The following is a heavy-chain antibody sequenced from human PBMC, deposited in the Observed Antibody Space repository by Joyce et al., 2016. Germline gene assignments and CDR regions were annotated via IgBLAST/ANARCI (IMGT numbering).Heavy chain of an antibody. CDR3: ATSLPSRVGGFQFFGLDV. Sequence: HLQESGPGLVKPSETLSLTCTISGDSFSATSYYWSWIRQPPSKGLEWLGFMYNSETTHYNPSLGGRLSISAGAAKKQFSLRLTSVTSADTALYYCATSLPSRVGGFQFFGLDVWGQGTTVIVS. D-gene: IGHD3-10*01. CDR2: MYNSETT. J-gene: IGHJ6*02. CDR1: GDSFSATSYY. V-gene: IGHV4-61*01.